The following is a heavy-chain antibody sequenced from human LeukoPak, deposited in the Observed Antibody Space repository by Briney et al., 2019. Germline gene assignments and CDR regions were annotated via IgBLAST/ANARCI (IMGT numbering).Heavy chain of an antibody. D-gene: IGHD3-10*01. Sequence: PSETLSLTCSVSGRSITSSSYYWGWIRQSPEKGLEWIVSIHYTGRTDYNPSLKSRVTISVDTSENQVSLKVRSVTAADTAVYYCARIKEVRRGGPNWFDPWGQGTLVTVSS. V-gene: IGHV4-39*01. J-gene: IGHJ5*02. CDR1: GRSITSSSYY. CDR2: IHYTGRT. CDR3: ARIKEVRRGGPNWFDP.